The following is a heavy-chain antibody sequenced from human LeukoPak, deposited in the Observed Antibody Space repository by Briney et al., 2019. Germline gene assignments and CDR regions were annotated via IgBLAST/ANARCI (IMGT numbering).Heavy chain of an antibody. D-gene: IGHD6-13*01. CDR3: ARVVAAVHIDY. Sequence: QPGGSLRLSCAASGFTFSSYWMIWVRQAPGKGGEGVVNIKQDGREKYYVDSGKGRFTISRDNAKTSLHLQMNSLRAEDTAVYYCARVVAAVHIDYWGQGTLVTVSS. CDR2: IKQDGREK. V-gene: IGHV3-7*05. CDR1: GFTFSSYW. J-gene: IGHJ4*02.